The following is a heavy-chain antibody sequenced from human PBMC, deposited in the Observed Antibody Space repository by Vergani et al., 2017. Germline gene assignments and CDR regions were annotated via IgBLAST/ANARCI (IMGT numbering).Heavy chain of an antibody. CDR2: IIAIFGTA. CDR1: GGNFSSYA. J-gene: IGHJ4*02. Sequence: QVQLVQSGAEVKKPGSSVKVSCKASGGNFSSYAISWVRQAPGQGLAWMGGIIAIFGTANYAQKFQGRVTITADESTSTAYMELSSLRSEDTAVYYCARDRGFQGRIYYFDYWGQGTLVTVSS. CDR3: ARDRGFQGRIYYFDY. D-gene: IGHD2/OR15-2a*01. V-gene: IGHV1-69*01.